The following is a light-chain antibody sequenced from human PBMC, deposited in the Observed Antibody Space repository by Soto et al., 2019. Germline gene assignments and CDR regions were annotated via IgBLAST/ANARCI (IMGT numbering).Light chain of an antibody. CDR1: SSDVGGYNY. J-gene: IGLJ2*01. CDR2: EVS. CDR3: TSFAGSNEMV. Sequence: QSALTQPPSASGSPGQSVTISCTGTSSDVGGYNYVSWYQHHPGKAPKVMIYEVSKRPSGVPDRFSGSKSGNTASLTVSGLEAEDEADYYCTSFAGSNEMVFGGGTKLTVL. V-gene: IGLV2-8*01.